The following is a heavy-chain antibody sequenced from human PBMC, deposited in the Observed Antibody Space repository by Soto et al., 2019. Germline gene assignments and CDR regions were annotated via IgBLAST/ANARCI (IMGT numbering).Heavy chain of an antibody. CDR1: GFTFSSYA. Sequence: PGGSLRLSCAASGFTFSSYAMSWVRQAPGKGLEWVSAISGSGGSTYYADSVKGRFTISRDNAKNSLYLEMNSLRAEDTAVYYCARESEDLTSNFDYWGQGTLVTVSS. V-gene: IGHV3-23*01. CDR3: ARESEDLTSNFDY. J-gene: IGHJ4*02. CDR2: ISGSGGST.